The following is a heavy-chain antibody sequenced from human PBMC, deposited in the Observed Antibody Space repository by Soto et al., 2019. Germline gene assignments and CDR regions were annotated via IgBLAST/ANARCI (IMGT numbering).Heavy chain of an antibody. CDR3: ARDLGFVRDFWSGYPPDV. J-gene: IGHJ6*02. CDR2: TYYRSKWYN. CDR1: GDSVSSNSAA. V-gene: IGHV6-1*01. D-gene: IGHD3-3*01. Sequence: SQTLSLTCVISGDSVSSNSAAWNWIRQSPSRGLEWLGRTYYRSKWYNDYAVSVKGRITINPDTSKNQFSLQLNSVTPEDTAVYYCARDLGFVRDFWSGYPPDVWGQGTTVTVSS.